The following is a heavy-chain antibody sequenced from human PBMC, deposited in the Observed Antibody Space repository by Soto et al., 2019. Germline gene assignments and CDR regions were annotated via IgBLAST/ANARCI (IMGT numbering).Heavy chain of an antibody. J-gene: IGHJ4*02. D-gene: IGHD4-17*01. V-gene: IGHV3-23*01. CDR1: GFTFSSYA. CDR3: ANPFYRHPRTTGPMYYFDY. CDR2: ISGSGGST. Sequence: EVQLLESGGGLVQPGGSLRLSCAASGFTFSSYAMSWVRQGPGKGLEWVSAISGSGGSTYYADSVKGRFTISRDNSKNTLYLQTNSLRAEDTAVYYCANPFYRHPRTTGPMYYFDYRGQGTLVTASS.